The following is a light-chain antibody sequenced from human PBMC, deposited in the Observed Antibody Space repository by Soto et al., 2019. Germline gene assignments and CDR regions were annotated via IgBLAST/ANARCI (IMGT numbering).Light chain of an antibody. CDR1: SSDIGSFNY. Sequence: QSALTQPASVSGSPGQSITISCTGTSSDIGSFNYLSWYQHHPGKAPKLMIYEVSNRPSGVSNRFSGSKSGNTASLTISGLQAEDDADYYCTSYTTSSTWVFGGGTKVTVL. CDR3: TSYTTSSTWV. V-gene: IGLV2-14*01. J-gene: IGLJ3*02. CDR2: EVS.